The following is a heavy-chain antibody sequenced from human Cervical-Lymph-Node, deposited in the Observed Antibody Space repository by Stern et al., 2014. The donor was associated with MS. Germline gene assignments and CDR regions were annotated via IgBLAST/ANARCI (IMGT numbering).Heavy chain of an antibody. J-gene: IGHJ4*02. Sequence: VQLVQSGGGLVQPGGSLRISCAASGFTFSSYAMSWVRQAPGKGLEWVSAIRGSGGSTYYADSVKGRFPISRDNSKNTLYLQMNSLRAEDTAVYYCAKDLDRYGDYAYFDYWGQGTLVTVSS. D-gene: IGHD4-17*01. CDR3: AKDLDRYGDYAYFDY. CDR2: IRGSGGST. CDR1: GFTFSSYA. V-gene: IGHV3-23*04.